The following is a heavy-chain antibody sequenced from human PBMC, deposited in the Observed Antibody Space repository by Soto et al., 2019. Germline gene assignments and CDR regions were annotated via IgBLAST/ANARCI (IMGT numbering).Heavy chain of an antibody. Sequence: GASVKVSCKASGGTFSSYAISWVRQAPGQGLEWMGGIIPIFGTANYAQKFQGRVTITADESTSTAYMELSSLRSEDTAVYYCARFAAVTATLHYCYYGMDVWGPGTTLTVYS. D-gene: IGHD2-21*02. CDR1: GGTFSSYA. CDR3: ARFAAVTATLHYCYYGMDV. J-gene: IGHJ6*02. CDR2: IIPIFGTA. V-gene: IGHV1-69*13.